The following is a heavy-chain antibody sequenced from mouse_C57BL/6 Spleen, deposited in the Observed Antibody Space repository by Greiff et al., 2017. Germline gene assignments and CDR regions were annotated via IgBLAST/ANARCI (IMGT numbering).Heavy chain of an antibody. D-gene: IGHD2-5*01. J-gene: IGHJ4*01. V-gene: IGHV1-50*01. CDR1: GYTFTSYW. CDR2: IDPSDSYT. Sequence: QVHVKQPGAELVKPGASVKLSCKASGYTFTSYWMQWVKQRPGQGLEWIGEIDPSDSYTNYNQKFKGKATLTVDTSSSTAYMQLSSLTSEDSAVYYCARPTIVTTHYYAMDYWGQGTSVTVSS. CDR3: ARPTIVTTHYYAMDY.